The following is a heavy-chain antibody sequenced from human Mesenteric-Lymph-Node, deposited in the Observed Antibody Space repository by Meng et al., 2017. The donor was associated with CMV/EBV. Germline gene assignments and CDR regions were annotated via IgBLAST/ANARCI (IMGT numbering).Heavy chain of an antibody. CDR1: GFTFSDYY. CDR3: ARDLGYFGVVISYYFDY. V-gene: IGHV3-11*04. J-gene: IGHJ4*02. CDR2: ISSSGNTI. D-gene: IGHD3-3*01. Sequence: GESLKISCAASGFTFSDYYMSWIRQAPGMGLEWISYISSSGNTIYYADSVKGRFTISRDNAKNSLYLQMNSLRAEDTAVYYCARDLGYFGVVISYYFDYWGQGTLVTVSS.